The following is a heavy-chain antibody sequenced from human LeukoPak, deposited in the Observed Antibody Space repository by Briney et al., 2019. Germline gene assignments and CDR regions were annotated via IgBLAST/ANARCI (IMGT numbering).Heavy chain of an antibody. V-gene: IGHV4-39*01. CDR1: GGSISSSSYY. CDR3: ARSDYYGSGSYPNWFDP. CDR2: IYYSGST. D-gene: IGHD3-10*01. Sequence: SETLSLTCTVSGGSISSSSYYWGWIRQPPGKGLEWIGSIYYSGSTYYNPSLKSRVTISVDTSKNQFSLKLSSVTAADTAVYYCARSDYYGSGSYPNWFDPWGQGTLVTVSS. J-gene: IGHJ5*02.